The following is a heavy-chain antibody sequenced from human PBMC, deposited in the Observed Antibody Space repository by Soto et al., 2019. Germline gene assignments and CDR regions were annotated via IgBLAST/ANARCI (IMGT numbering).Heavy chain of an antibody. V-gene: IGHV4-34*01. Sequence: SETLSLTCAVYGGSFSGYYWSWIRQPPGKGLEWIGEINHSGSTNYNPSLKSRVTISVDTSKNQFSLKLSSVTAADTAVYYCARGRRFSSGYRYYYYYGMDVWGQGTTVTVSS. D-gene: IGHD3-22*01. J-gene: IGHJ6*02. CDR1: GGSFSGYY. CDR3: ARGRRFSSGYRYYYYYGMDV. CDR2: INHSGST.